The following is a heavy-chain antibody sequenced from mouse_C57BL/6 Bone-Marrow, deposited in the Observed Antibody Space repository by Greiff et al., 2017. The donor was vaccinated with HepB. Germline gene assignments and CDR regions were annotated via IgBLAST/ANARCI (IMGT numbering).Heavy chain of an antibody. V-gene: IGHV5-16*01. Sequence: EVMLVESEGGLVQPGSSMKLSCTASGFTFSDYYMAWVRQVPEKGLEWVTNINYDGSSTYYLDSLKSRFIISRVNAKNILYLQMSSLKSEDTATYYCARVSSLGDYFDYWGQGTTLTVSS. CDR2: INYDGSST. D-gene: IGHD6-2*01. J-gene: IGHJ2*01. CDR1: GFTFSDYY. CDR3: ARVSSLGDYFDY.